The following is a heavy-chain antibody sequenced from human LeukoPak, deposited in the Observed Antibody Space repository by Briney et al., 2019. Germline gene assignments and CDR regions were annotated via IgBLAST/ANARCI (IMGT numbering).Heavy chain of an antibody. V-gene: IGHV5-51*01. Sequence: PGESLKISCRGSGYSFNIYWIGWVRQMPGKGLEWMGIIYPGDSDTRYSPPFQGQVTMSADKSINTAYLQWSSLKASDTAMYYCARRQGCSSTSCPPDYWGQGTLVTVSS. CDR1: GYSFNIYW. CDR2: IYPGDSDT. J-gene: IGHJ4*02. D-gene: IGHD2-2*01. CDR3: ARRQGCSSTSCPPDY.